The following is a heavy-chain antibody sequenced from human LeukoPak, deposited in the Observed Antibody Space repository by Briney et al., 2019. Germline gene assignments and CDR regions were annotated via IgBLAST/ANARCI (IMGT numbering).Heavy chain of an antibody. J-gene: IGHJ4*02. V-gene: IGHV1-69*01. D-gene: IGHD6-19*01. CDR2: IIPIFGTA. CDR3: ARDPHSSGWLHFDY. CDR1: GGTFSSYA. Sequence: SVKVSCTASGGTFSSYAISWVRQAPGQGLEWMGGIIPIFGTANYAQKFQGRVTITADESTSTAYMELSSLRAEDTAVYYCARDPHSSGWLHFDYWGQGTLVTVSS.